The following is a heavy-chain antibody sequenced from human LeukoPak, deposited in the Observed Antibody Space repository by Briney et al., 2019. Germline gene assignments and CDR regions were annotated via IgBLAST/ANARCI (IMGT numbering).Heavy chain of an antibody. V-gene: IGHV3-30*02. D-gene: IGHD6-6*01. CDR3: VGLQYSTFSN. Sequence: PGGSLRLSCAASGFTFSSYGMHWVRQAPGKGLEWVAFIRYDGSNKYYADSVKGRFTISRDNSKNTLYLQMNSLRAEDTAVYYCVGLQYSTFSNWGQGTLVTVSS. J-gene: IGHJ4*02. CDR2: IRYDGSNK. CDR1: GFTFSSYG.